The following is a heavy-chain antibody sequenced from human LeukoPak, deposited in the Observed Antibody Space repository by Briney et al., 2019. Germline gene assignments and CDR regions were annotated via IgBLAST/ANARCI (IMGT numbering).Heavy chain of an antibody. CDR1: GFTFSSYW. D-gene: IGHD4-17*01. CDR2: INSDGSST. V-gene: IGHV3-74*01. J-gene: IGHJ4*02. CDR3: AGESTIYGVLYDY. Sequence: PGGSLRLSCAASGFTFSSYWMHWVRQAPGKGLVWVSRINSDGSSTSYADSVKGRFTISRDNAKNTLYLQMNSLRAEDAAVYYCAGESTIYGVLYDYWGQGTLVTVSS.